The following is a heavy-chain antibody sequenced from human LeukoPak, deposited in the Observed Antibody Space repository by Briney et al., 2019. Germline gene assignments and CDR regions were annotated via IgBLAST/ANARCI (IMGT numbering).Heavy chain of an antibody. J-gene: IGHJ4*02. V-gene: IGHV4-31*03. CDR1: GGSISSGGYY. D-gene: IGHD3-3*01. CDR2: IYYSGST. CDR3: ARTLRFLEWFDY. Sequence: PSQTPSLTCTVSGGSISSGGYYWSWIRQHPGKGLEWIGYIYYSGSTYYNPSLKSRVTISVDTSKNQFSLKLSSVTAADTAVYYCARTLRFLEWFDYWGQGTLVTVSS.